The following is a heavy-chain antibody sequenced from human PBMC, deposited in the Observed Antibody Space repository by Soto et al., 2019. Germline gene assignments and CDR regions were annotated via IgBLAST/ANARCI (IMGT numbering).Heavy chain of an antibody. CDR2: ITGSGGDT. Sequence: GGSLRLSCAASGFTFSNYAMSWVRQSPGKGLEWVSAITGSGGDTYHADSVKGRFTISRDNTKNTLYLQMNSLKAEDTAVFYCAKGSASGRPYYFDYWGQGTLVTVSS. J-gene: IGHJ4*02. CDR1: GFTFSNYA. V-gene: IGHV3-23*01. D-gene: IGHD6-19*01. CDR3: AKGSASGRPYYFDY.